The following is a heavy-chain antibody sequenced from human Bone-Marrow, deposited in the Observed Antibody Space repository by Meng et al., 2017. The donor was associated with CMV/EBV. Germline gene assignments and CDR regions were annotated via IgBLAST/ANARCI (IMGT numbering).Heavy chain of an antibody. Sequence: SEPLSLTCTVSGGSISRSSYYWGWIRQPPGKGLEWIGSIYYSGSTYYNPSLKSRVTVAVDTSKNQFSLKLSSVNAADTAVYYCARGPRYFDWLYTPRGDVWLDHWGQGTLVTVSS. D-gene: IGHD3-9*01. J-gene: IGHJ5*02. V-gene: IGHV4-39*07. CDR3: ARGPRYFDWLYTPRGDVWLDH. CDR2: IYYSGST. CDR1: GGSISRSSYY.